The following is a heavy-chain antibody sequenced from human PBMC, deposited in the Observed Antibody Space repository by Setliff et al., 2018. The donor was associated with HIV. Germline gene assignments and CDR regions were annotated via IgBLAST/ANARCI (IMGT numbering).Heavy chain of an antibody. CDR2: INYRGNT. J-gene: IGHJ6*03. D-gene: IGHD3-10*01. CDR3: ASLDGSESPYIYYYYMDV. V-gene: IGHV4-39*01. CDR1: GGSISTSRYY. Sequence: SEILSLTCTVSGGSISTSRYYWGWIRQPPGKGLEWIGSINYRGNTYYNPSLKSRAAISVDTSKNQISLKLSSVTAADTAVYYCASLDGSESPYIYYYYMDVWGKGTAVTVSS.